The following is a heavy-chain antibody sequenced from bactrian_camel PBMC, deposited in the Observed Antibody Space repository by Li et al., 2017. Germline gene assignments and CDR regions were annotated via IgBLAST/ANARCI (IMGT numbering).Heavy chain of an antibody. CDR1: RPMKT. J-gene: IGHJ4*01. Sequence: HVQLVESGGGSVQSGGSLRLSCAASRPMKTMAWFRQAPGKEREFVASIGNDGTITYGDSVKGRFTISTDNAKNMLYLQMISLNSEDTALYYCVTDFALVTMLGEGSWGQGTQVTVS. CDR3: VTDFALVTMLGEGS. CDR2: IGNDGTI. D-gene: IGHD4*01. V-gene: IGHV3S53*01.